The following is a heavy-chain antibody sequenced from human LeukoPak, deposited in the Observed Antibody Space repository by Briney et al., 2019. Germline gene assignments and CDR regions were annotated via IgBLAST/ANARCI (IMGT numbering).Heavy chain of an antibody. CDR2: INPNSGGT. CDR1: GYTFTGYY. D-gene: IGHD2-2*02. CDR3: ARGIRIVVVPAAIRFDY. J-gene: IGHJ4*02. Sequence: GASVKVSCKASGYTFTGYYMHWVRQAPGQGLEGMGWINPNSGGTNYAQKFQGRVTMTRDTSISTAYMELSRLRSDDTAVYYCARGIRIVVVPAAIRFDYWGQGTLVTVSS. V-gene: IGHV1-2*02.